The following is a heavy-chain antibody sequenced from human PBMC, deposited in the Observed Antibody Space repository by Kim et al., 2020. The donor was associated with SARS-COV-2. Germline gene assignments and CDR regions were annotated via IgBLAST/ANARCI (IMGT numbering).Heavy chain of an antibody. V-gene: IGHV3-7*01. CDR1: GFTFSSYW. Sequence: GGSLRLSCAASGFTFSSYWMTWVRQAPGKGLEWVANIKQDGNHKYTVDSVKGRFTISRANAKNSLYLQMNSLRAEDTAVYYCARDGDLYSSGKDAFDIWGQGTMVTVSS. CDR2: IKQDGNHK. J-gene: IGHJ3*02. D-gene: IGHD6-19*01. CDR3: ARDGDLYSSGKDAFDI.